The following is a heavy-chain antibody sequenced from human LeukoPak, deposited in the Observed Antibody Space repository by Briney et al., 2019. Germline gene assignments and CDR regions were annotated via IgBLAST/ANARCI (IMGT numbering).Heavy chain of an antibody. V-gene: IGHV3-21*01. J-gene: IGHJ3*02. Sequence: GGSLRLSCAASGFTFDDYAMHWVRHAPGKGLEWVSSISSSSSYIYYADSVKGRFTISRDNSKNTLWLQMNGLRVEDTAVYYCARDRGYSDGHPFDIWGQGTMVTVSS. CDR1: GFTFDDYA. D-gene: IGHD5-18*01. CDR3: ARDRGYSDGHPFDI. CDR2: ISSSSSYI.